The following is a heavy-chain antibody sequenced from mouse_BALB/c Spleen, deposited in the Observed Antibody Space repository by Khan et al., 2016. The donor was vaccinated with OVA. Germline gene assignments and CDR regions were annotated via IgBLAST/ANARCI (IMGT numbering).Heavy chain of an antibody. D-gene: IGHD2-3*01. J-gene: IGHJ3*01. CDR2: IDPENGNT. CDR3: ARAGYSPWFAY. Sequence: VQLKQSGAELVRPGALVKLSCKASGFNIKDYYIHWVKQRPEQGLEWIGWIDPENGNTIYDPKFQGKANITADTSSNTAYLHFSSLTSEDTAVYCCARAGYSPWFAYWGQGTLVTVSA. CDR1: GFNIKDYY. V-gene: IGHV14-1*02.